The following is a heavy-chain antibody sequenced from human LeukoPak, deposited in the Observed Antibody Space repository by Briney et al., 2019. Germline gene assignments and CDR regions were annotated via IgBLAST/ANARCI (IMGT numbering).Heavy chain of an antibody. D-gene: IGHD3-22*01. CDR3: ARHKAVNYYDSSGYLDY. V-gene: IGHV4-61*02. CDR2: IYTSGST. CDR1: GGSISSGNYY. J-gene: IGHJ4*02. Sequence: SETLSLTCTVSGGSISSGNYYWSWIRQPAGKGLEWIGRIYTSGSTNYNPSLKSRVTISVDTSKNQFSLKLSSVTAADTAVYYCARHKAVNYYDSSGYLDYWGQGILVTVSS.